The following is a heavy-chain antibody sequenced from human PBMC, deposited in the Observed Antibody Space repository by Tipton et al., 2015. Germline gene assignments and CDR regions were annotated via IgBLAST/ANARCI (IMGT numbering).Heavy chain of an antibody. CDR1: GYIFTGYQ. Sequence: QSGAEVKKPGASVKVSCKASGYIFTGYQMHWVRQAPGQGLEWMGWINPNSGVTFYIQRFQGRVSMTSDTSVSTAYMELSRLTSDDTAVYYCARDPHYDSRGYFNPNFDLGGQGTLVTVSS. CDR2: INPNSGVT. CDR3: ARDPHYDSRGYFNPNFDL. D-gene: IGHD3-22*01. J-gene: IGHJ4*02. V-gene: IGHV1-2*02.